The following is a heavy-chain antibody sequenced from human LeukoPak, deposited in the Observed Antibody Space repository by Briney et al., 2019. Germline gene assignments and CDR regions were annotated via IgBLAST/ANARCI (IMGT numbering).Heavy chain of an antibody. CDR2: IYPGDSDT. J-gene: IGHJ4*02. Sequence: GESLKISCKGSGYSFTSYWIGWVRQMPGKGLEWMGIIYPGDSDTRYSPSFQGQVTISADKSISTAYLQWSSLKASDTAMYYCARHRARYYYDSRGLDYWGQGTLVTVSS. V-gene: IGHV5-51*01. CDR3: ARHRARYYYDSRGLDY. CDR1: GYSFTSYW. D-gene: IGHD3-22*01.